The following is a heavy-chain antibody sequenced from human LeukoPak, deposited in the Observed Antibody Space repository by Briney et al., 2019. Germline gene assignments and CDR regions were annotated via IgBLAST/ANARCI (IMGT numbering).Heavy chain of an antibody. J-gene: IGHJ5*02. CDR3: ARDRIVVPAAKFVDWFDP. Sequence: ASVKVSCKASGYTFTGYYMHWVRQAPGQGLEWMGWISAYNGNTNYAQKLQGRVTMTTDTSTSTAYMELRSLRSDDTAVYYCARDRIVVPAAKFVDWFDPWGQGTLVTVSS. CDR2: ISAYNGNT. D-gene: IGHD2-2*01. CDR1: GYTFTGYY. V-gene: IGHV1-18*04.